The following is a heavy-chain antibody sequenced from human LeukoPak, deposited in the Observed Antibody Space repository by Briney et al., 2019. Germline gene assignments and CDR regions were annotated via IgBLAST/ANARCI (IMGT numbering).Heavy chain of an antibody. D-gene: IGHD5-24*01. CDR2: ISSSGSTI. J-gene: IGHJ3*02. V-gene: IGHV3-48*03. CDR1: GFTFSSYE. CDR3: ARDRRDGYRRQWGRGLAFDI. Sequence: PGGSLRLSCAASGFTFSSYEMNWVRQAPGKGLEWVSYISSSGSTIYYADSVKGRFTISRDNAKNSLYLQMNSLRAEDTAVYYCARDRRDGYRRQWGRGLAFDIWGQGTMVTVSS.